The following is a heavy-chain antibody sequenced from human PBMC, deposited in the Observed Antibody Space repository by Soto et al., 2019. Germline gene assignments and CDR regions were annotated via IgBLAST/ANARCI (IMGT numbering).Heavy chain of an antibody. CDR1: GFTFSSYS. CDR3: ARDQPGYSYGYGLGY. CDR2: ISSSSSYI. Sequence: EVQLVESGGGLVKPGGSLRLSCAASGFTFSSYSMNWVRQAPGKGLEWVSSISSSSSYIYYADSVKGRFTISRDNAKNFMDLQMNRLSAEDTAVYYCARDQPGYSYGYGLGYWGQGTLVTVSS. J-gene: IGHJ4*02. D-gene: IGHD5-18*01. V-gene: IGHV3-21*01.